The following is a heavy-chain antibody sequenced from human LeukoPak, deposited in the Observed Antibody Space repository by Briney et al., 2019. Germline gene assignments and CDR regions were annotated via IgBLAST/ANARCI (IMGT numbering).Heavy chain of an antibody. V-gene: IGHV3-74*03. CDR3: VSYNWNYVSFDS. CDR2: INSDGSET. D-gene: IGHD1-7*01. J-gene: IGHJ4*02. Sequence: GGSLRLSCAASGFTFRNCYMYWVRQGPRKGLMWIARINSDGSETAYADAVRGRFTISRDNAKNTLYLQMNTLVDEDTAVYYCVSYNWNYVSFDSWGQGTLVTVPS. CDR1: GFTFRNCY.